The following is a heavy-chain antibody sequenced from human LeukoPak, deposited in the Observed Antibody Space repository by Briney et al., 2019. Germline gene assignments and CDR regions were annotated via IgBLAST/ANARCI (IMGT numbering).Heavy chain of an antibody. V-gene: IGHV3-30*02. CDR2: IRYDGSNK. CDR1: GFTFSSYG. Sequence: GGSLRLSCAASGFTFSSYGMHWVRQAPGKGLEWVAFIRYDGSNKYYADSVKGRFTISRDNSKNMLYLQMNSLRAEDTAVYYCANTLTVAQYYFDYWGQGTLVTVSS. D-gene: IGHD4-23*01. J-gene: IGHJ4*02. CDR3: ANTLTVAQYYFDY.